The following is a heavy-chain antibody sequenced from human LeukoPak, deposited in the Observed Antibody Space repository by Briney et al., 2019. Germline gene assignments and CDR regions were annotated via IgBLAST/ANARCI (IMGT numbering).Heavy chain of an antibody. V-gene: IGHV3-23*01. Sequence: GGSLRLSCAASGFTFSGFAMSWVRQAPGKGLEWVSAISDSGGSTYYADSVKGRFTISRDNSKNTLNLQMNSLRGEDTAVYYCAKGFTSSWNYYFDYWGQGTLDTVSS. CDR3: AKGFTSSWNYYFDY. D-gene: IGHD6-13*01. J-gene: IGHJ4*02. CDR2: ISDSGGST. CDR1: GFTFSGFA.